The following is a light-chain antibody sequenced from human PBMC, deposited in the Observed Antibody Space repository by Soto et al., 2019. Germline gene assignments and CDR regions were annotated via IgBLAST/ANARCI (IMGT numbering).Light chain of an antibody. Sequence: QSALTQPASVSGSPGQSITISCTGTSSDVGSYNLVSWYQQLTGKAPILIIYEVNERPSGISNRFSGSKSGNTASLTISGLQGEGGAYYCWCSYAGRSIFVFGGGTKLTVL. V-gene: IGLV2-23*02. CDR2: EVN. J-gene: IGLJ2*01. CDR1: SSDVGSYNL. CDR3: CSYAGRSIFV.